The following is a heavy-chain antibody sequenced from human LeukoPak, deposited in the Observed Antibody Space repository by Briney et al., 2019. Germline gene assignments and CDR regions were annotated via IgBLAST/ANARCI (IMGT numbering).Heavy chain of an antibody. CDR1: GGSISSGGYY. Sequence: SETLSLTCTVSGGSISSGGYYWSWLRQPPGKGLEWIGYIYHSGSTYYNPSLKSRVTISVDRSKNQFSLKLSSVTAADTAVYYCARDGDFWSGYLGLFDYWGQGTLVTVSS. CDR3: ARDGDFWSGYLGLFDY. CDR2: IYHSGST. J-gene: IGHJ4*02. D-gene: IGHD3-3*01. V-gene: IGHV4-30-2*01.